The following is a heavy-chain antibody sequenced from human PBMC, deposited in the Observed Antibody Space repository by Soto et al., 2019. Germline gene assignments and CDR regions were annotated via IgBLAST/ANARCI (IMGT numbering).Heavy chain of an antibody. J-gene: IGHJ5*02. CDR3: ARGPTRVATRPYNWFDP. CDR1: GFTVSSNY. D-gene: IGHD2-15*01. Sequence: GGSLRLSCAASGFTVSSNYMSWVRQAPGKGLEWVSVIYSGGSTYYAHSVKGRFTISRDNSKHTLYLQMNSLRAEDTAVYYCARGPTRVATRPYNWFDPWGQGTLVTVSS. V-gene: IGHV3-66*01. CDR2: IYSGGST.